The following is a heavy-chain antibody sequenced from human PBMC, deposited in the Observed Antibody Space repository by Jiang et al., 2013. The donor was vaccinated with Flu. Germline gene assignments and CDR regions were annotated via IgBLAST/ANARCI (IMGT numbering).Heavy chain of an antibody. CDR2: IIGMMI. V-gene: IGHV2-5*02. D-gene: IGHD6-19*01. CDR3: AHISSGWFGRIWFDP. J-gene: IGHJ5*02. Sequence: KALEWLALIIGMMISATAPSLKSRLTITKDTSKNQVVLTMTNMDPVDTATYYCAHISSGWFGRIWFDPWGQGTLVTVSS.